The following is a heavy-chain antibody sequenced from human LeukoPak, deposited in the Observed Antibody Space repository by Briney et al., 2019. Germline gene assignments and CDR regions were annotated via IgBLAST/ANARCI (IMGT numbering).Heavy chain of an antibody. J-gene: IGHJ6*03. Sequence: GGSLRLSCAASGFTFSSYGMHWVRQAPGKGLEWVAVISYDGSNKYYADSVKGRFTISRDNSKNTLYLQMNSLRAEHTAVYYCAKGGMVPFYYMDVWGKGTTVTVSS. CDR2: ISYDGSNK. CDR1: GFTFSSYG. V-gene: IGHV3-30*18. D-gene: IGHD3-10*01. CDR3: AKGGMVPFYYMDV.